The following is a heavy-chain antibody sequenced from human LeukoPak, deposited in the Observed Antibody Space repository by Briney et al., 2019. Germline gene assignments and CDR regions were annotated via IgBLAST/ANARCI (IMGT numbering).Heavy chain of an antibody. Sequence: PGGPLRLSCAASGFTSTPSELNWVRQAPGKGLEWISYISHTGSLIYYADSVKGRFTISRDNSKNTLYLQMNSLRAEDTAVYYCASGSGSYRTPYYYMDVWGTGTTVTVSS. CDR1: GFTSTPSE. CDR2: ISHTGSLI. V-gene: IGHV3-48*03. J-gene: IGHJ6*03. CDR3: ASGSGSYRTPYYYMDV. D-gene: IGHD3-10*01.